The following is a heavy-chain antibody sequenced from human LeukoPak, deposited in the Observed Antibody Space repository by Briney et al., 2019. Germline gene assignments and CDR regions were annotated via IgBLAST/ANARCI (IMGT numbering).Heavy chain of an antibody. CDR1: GFTFSSYA. V-gene: IGHV3-23*01. Sequence: GGSLRLSCAASGFTFSSYAMSWVRQAPGKELEWVSAISGSGGSTYYADSVKGRFTISRDNAKNSLYLQMNSLRAEDTAVYYCARDDAVRGTFDYWGQGTLVTVSS. J-gene: IGHJ4*02. CDR2: ISGSGGST. D-gene: IGHD3-16*01. CDR3: ARDDAVRGTFDY.